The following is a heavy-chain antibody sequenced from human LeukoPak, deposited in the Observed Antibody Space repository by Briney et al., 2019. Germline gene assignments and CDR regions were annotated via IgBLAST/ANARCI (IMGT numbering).Heavy chain of an antibody. CDR3: VPKGNEGY. CDR2: ISPNGDNT. V-gene: IGHV3-64D*06. J-gene: IGHJ4*02. D-gene: IGHD1-1*01. CDR1: GFRFSAYA. Sequence: GGSLRLSCSASGFRFSAYAMHWVRQAPGKGLEYVSAISPNGDNTYYADSVRGRFSISRDNTKNTLYLQMDSLRPEDTAVYYCVPKGNEGYWGQGTLVTVSS.